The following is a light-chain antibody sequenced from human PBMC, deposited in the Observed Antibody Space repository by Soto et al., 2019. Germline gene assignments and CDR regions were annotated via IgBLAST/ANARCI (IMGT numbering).Light chain of an antibody. V-gene: IGLV2-14*01. Sequence: QSVLTQPASVSGSPGQSITISCTGTSNDIGAYNYVSWYQQSPGEVPKLMIYEVSHRPSGVSDRFSGSKSANTASLTISGLRAEDEADYHCSSYTTSSTWVFGEGTQLTVL. J-gene: IGLJ3*02. CDR2: EVS. CDR3: SSYTTSSTWV. CDR1: SNDIGAYNY.